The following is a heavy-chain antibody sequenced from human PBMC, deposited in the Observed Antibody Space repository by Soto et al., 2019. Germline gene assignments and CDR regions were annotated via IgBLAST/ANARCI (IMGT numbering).Heavy chain of an antibody. V-gene: IGHV4-39*01. J-gene: IGHJ6*02. CDR1: GGSISSSSYY. CDR2: IYYSGST. CDR3: ARHLYERSSWLRGYYYYYYGMDV. Sequence: SETLSLTCTVSGGSISSSSYYWGWIRQPPGKGLEWIGSIYYSGSTYYNPSLKSRVTISVDTSKNQFSLKLSSVTAADTAVYYCARHLYERSSWLRGYYYYYYGMDVWGQGTTVTVS. D-gene: IGHD6-13*01.